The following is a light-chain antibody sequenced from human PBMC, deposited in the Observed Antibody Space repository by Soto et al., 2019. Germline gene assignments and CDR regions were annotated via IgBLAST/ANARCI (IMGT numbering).Light chain of an antibody. Sequence: DLQVPQSPPTLSASVGDRVTITCRASQTISTWMAWYQQKPGKATKLLVYDASTLQSGVASRFSGSGSGTEVTLIISGLQTEDFATYYCQQVNSYPQTFGQGTRLEIK. J-gene: IGKJ5*01. CDR2: DAS. CDR3: QQVNSYPQT. CDR1: QTISTW. V-gene: IGKV1-5*01.